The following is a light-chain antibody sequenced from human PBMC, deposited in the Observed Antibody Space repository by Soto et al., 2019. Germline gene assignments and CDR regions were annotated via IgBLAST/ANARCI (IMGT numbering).Light chain of an antibody. CDR3: MQAIQVPRT. J-gene: IGKJ1*01. V-gene: IGKV2-28*01. CDR1: QSLLHSNGNNY. Sequence: DIVMTQSPLSLSVTPGEPASISCRSSQSLLHSNGNNYFDWYLQKPGQSPQLLIYLGSNRAPGVPDRFSGSGSGTDFTLKISRVEAEDAGVYYCMQAIQVPRTFGQGTKVDI. CDR2: LGS.